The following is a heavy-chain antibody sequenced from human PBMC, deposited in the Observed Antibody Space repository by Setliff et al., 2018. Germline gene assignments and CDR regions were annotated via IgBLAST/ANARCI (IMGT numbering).Heavy chain of an antibody. CDR2: VYNNGNNGIT. CDR3: AKADEGPRRASGSYYPLLRFDP. D-gene: IGHD3-10*01. V-gene: IGHV4-59*13. J-gene: IGHJ5*02. CDR1: GGSITNSY. Sequence: SETLSLTCTVSGGSITNSYWSWIRQTPGKGLEWIGYVYNNGNNGITKYNPSLRSRVTISVDTSKNQFSLKLSSVTAADTALYYCAKADEGPRRASGSYYPLLRFDPWGQGTLVTV.